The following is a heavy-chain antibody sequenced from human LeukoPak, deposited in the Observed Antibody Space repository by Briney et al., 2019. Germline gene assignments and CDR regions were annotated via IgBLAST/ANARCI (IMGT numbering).Heavy chain of an antibody. J-gene: IGHJ6*03. D-gene: IGHD3-9*01. CDR3: ARDADILTGYYRSSYYMDV. CDR1: GYTFTSYY. CDR2: INPSGGST. Sequence: GASVKVSCKASGYTFTSYYMHWVRQAPGQGLEWMGIINPSGGSTSYAQKFQGRVTMTRETSTSTVYMELSSLRSEDTAVYYCARDADILTGYYRSSYYMDVWGKGTTVTISS. V-gene: IGHV1-46*01.